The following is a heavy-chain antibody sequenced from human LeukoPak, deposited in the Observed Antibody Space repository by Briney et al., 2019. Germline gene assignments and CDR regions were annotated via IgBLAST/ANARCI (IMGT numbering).Heavy chain of an antibody. CDR2: IWYDGSNK. V-gene: IGHV3-33*01. Sequence: PGGSLRLSCAASGYTFSSYGMHWVRQAPGKGLEWVAVIWYDGSNKYYADSVKSRFTISRDNAKNSLYLQMNNLRAEDTALYYCARGGGSGWYDFDYWGQGTQVTVSS. J-gene: IGHJ4*02. D-gene: IGHD6-19*01. CDR3: ARGGGSGWYDFDY. CDR1: GYTFSSYG.